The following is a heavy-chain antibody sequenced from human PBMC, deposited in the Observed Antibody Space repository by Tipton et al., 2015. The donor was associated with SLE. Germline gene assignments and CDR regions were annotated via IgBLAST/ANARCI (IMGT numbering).Heavy chain of an antibody. D-gene: IGHD5-24*01. CDR2: LYYSGNT. J-gene: IGHJ3*02. V-gene: IGHV4-39*07. CDR3: GRARVGMGYVFDI. Sequence: LRLSCSVSGGSISSSSYYWGWIRQPPGKGLEWIGSLYYSGNTYYNPSLTSRVTISADTSKNQFSLRLTSVTAADTALYYCGRARVGMGYVFDIWGQGTMVTVSS. CDR1: GGSISSSSYY.